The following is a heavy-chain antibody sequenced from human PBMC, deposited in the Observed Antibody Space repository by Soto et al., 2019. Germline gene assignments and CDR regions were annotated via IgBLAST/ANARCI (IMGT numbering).Heavy chain of an antibody. CDR2: IHYSGTT. Sequence: PAENLSLTCTDSVTSISRYSSCWIRPPPGKGLEWIANIHYSGTTNYNPSLASRVTLSVDTSKNQFSLKMTSVTAADRAMYFCARYNSYAIDYWGRGILVTVSS. D-gene: IGHD2-8*01. CDR1: VTSISRYS. J-gene: IGHJ4*02. CDR3: ARYNSYAIDY. V-gene: IGHV4-59*01.